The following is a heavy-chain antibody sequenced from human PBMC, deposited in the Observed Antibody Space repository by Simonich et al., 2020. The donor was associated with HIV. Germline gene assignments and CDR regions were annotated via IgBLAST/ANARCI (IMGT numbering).Heavy chain of an antibody. CDR2: INHSGST. D-gene: IGHD4-17*01. J-gene: IGHJ4*02. Sequence: QVQLQQWGAGLLKPSETLSLTCAVYGGSFSGYYWTWIRQPPGKGRERIGEINHSGSTNYNPSLKSRVTISVDTSKNQFSLKLSSVTAADTAVYYCARRHPTTVTTPYFDYWGQGTLVTVSS. V-gene: IGHV4-34*01. CDR3: ARRHPTTVTTPYFDY. CDR1: GGSFSGYY.